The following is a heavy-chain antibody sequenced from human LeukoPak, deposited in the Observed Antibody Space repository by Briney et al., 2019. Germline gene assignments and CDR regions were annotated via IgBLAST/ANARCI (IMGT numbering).Heavy chain of an antibody. CDR2: IGSSSSTI. J-gene: IGHJ4*02. Sequence: PGGSLRLSCAASGFTFSSYSMNWVRQAPGKGLEWVSYIGSSSSTIYYADSVKGRFTISRDNAKNSLYLQMNSLRAEDTAVYYCARNKVDTARGFWIGYWGQGTLVTVSS. D-gene: IGHD5-18*01. CDR3: ARNKVDTARGFWIGY. CDR1: GFTFSSYS. V-gene: IGHV3-48*01.